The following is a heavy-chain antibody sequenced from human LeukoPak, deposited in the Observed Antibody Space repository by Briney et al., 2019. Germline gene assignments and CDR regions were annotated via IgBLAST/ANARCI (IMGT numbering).Heavy chain of an antibody. J-gene: IGHJ4*02. D-gene: IGHD5-12*01. Sequence: PGRSLRLSCAASGFTFSSYGMHWVRQAPGKGLEWVAVISYDGSNKYYADSVKGRFTISRDNSKNTLYLQMNSLRAEDTAVYYCAKDEYSGYDLSQTFDYWGQGTLVTVSS. CDR3: AKDEYSGYDLSQTFDY. CDR1: GFTFSSYG. V-gene: IGHV3-30*18. CDR2: ISYDGSNK.